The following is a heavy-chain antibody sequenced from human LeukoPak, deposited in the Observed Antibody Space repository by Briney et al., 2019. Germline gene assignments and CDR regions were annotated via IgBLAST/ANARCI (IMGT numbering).Heavy chain of an antibody. D-gene: IGHD1-26*01. J-gene: IGHJ5*02. CDR2: SIRNT. CDR3: TRHLPGATWFDP. CDR1: VTPSALVVTT. V-gene: IGHV4-39*01. Sequence: SETLSSPALSLVTPSALVVTTTTGSGSPQGRDWSGLGISIRNTWYNPSLKSRVTMSVDTSKNQFSLRLSSVTAADTAVYYCTRHLPGATWFDPWGQGTQVTVSS.